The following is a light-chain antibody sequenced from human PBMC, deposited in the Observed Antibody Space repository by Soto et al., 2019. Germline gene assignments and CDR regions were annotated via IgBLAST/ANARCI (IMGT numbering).Light chain of an antibody. CDR1: SSDVGGYNY. Sequence: QSALTQPASVSGSPGQSITISCTGTSSDVGGYNYVSWYQQHPGKAPKLMIYGVSNRPSGVSSRFTGSKSGNTAFLTISGLQAEDEADYYCSSYSSSSPYVFGTGTKLTVL. V-gene: IGLV2-14*01. J-gene: IGLJ1*01. CDR2: GVS. CDR3: SSYSSSSPYV.